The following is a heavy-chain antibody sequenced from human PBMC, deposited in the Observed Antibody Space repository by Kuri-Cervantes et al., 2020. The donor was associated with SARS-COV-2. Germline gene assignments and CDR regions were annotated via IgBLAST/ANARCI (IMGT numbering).Heavy chain of an antibody. CDR2: ISYDGTNK. Sequence: GGSLRLSCAASGFAFSSYVLHWVRQAPGKGLEWVALISYDGTNKFYADSVKGRFTISRDNSRNTLYLQMNSLRAEDTAVFYCARPDCTINGVCFMDVWGQGTTVTVSS. CDR3: ARPDCTINGVCFMDV. D-gene: IGHD2-8*01. J-gene: IGHJ6*02. CDR1: GFAFSSYV. V-gene: IGHV3-30-3*01.